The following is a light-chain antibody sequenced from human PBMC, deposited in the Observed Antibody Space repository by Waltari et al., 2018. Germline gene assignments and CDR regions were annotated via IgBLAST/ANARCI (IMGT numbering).Light chain of an antibody. V-gene: IGKV3-11*01. Sequence: EVVLTPSPAPLSLSPGERATLSCRASQSVRSYLGWYQQKPGQAPRLLISDTSNRATGVPARFSGSGSGTDFTLTISSLEPEDFAVYYCQQRYSWPPITFGQGTRLEIK. CDR2: DTS. J-gene: IGKJ5*01. CDR1: QSVRSY. CDR3: QQRYSWPPIT.